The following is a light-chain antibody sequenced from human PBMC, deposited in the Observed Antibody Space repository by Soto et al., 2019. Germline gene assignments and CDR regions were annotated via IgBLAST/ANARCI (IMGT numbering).Light chain of an antibody. CDR2: GNS. CDR1: RSNVGANYD. V-gene: IGLV1-40*01. Sequence: QSVLTQPPSVSGAPGQTITISCTGSRSNVGANYDVHWYQQLPGTAPKLLIYGNSNRPSGVPDRFSGSKSGTSASLAITGLQAEDEADYYCQSYDSSLSGPVVFGGGTKVTVL. J-gene: IGLJ2*01. CDR3: QSYDSSLSGPVV.